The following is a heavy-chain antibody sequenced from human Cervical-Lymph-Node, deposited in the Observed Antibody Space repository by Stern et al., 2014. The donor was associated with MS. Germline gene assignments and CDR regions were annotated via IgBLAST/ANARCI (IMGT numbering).Heavy chain of an antibody. V-gene: IGHV3-30*03. CDR1: GFSLSNHG. D-gene: IGHD6-13*01. CDR2: ISYDGSEK. CDR3: ARDKSKSWSFDY. J-gene: IGHJ4*02. Sequence: DQLVESGGGVVPPGGSLTLSCAASGFSLSNHGMHWVRQAPGKGLEWVAVISYDGSEKYYADSVMGRFTVSRDNSDNTVYLHMNSLRGEDTAVYYCARDKSKSWSFDYWGQGTLVAVSS.